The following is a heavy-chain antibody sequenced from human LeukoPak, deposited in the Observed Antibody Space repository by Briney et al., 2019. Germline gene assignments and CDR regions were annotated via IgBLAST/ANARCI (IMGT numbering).Heavy chain of an antibody. V-gene: IGHV3-30-3*01. Sequence: PGRSLRLSCAASGFTFTNYAMQWVRQAPGKGLEWAAIISFDGTNKDYADYVKGRFTISRDNSENTLFLQMKSLRAEDTAVYYCTREGYYAFDIWGQGTMVTVSS. D-gene: IGHD3-22*01. CDR3: TREGYYAFDI. CDR2: ISFDGTNK. CDR1: GFTFTNYA. J-gene: IGHJ3*02.